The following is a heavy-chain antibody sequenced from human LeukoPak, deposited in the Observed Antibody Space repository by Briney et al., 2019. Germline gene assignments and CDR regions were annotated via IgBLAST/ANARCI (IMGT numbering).Heavy chain of an antibody. Sequence: SVTVSCKASGFTFTSSAMQWVRQARGQRLEGIGWIVVGSGNTNYAQKFQERVTITRDMSTSTAYMELSSLRSEDTAVYYCAAAYYDSSGYYLAYWGQGTLVTVSS. CDR2: IVVGSGNT. D-gene: IGHD3-22*01. J-gene: IGHJ4*02. CDR3: AAAYYDSSGYYLAY. V-gene: IGHV1-58*02. CDR1: GFTFTSSA.